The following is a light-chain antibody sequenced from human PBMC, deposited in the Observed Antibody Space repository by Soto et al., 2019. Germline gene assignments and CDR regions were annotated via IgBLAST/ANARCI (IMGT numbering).Light chain of an antibody. CDR2: AAS. J-gene: IGKJ1*01. V-gene: IGKV1-12*01. Sequence: DIQMTQSPSSRSAVVGDRVTITCRASRGIGDRLALFQQKPGKAPQFLIQAASNLQSGVPSRFSGSGSGTEFIPTINNLQPEDFASYFCLQVYSFPRTFGLGTKVDIK. CDR3: LQVYSFPRT. CDR1: RGIGDR.